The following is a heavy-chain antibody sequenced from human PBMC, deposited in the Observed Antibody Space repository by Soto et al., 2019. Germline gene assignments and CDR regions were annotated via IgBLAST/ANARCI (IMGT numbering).Heavy chain of an antibody. CDR1: GFTFSNYA. CDR3: AKDKGVFNWATSYFDY. Sequence: QVQLVESGGGVVQPGRSLRLSCAASGFTFSNYAMHWVRQAPGEGLEWVALTSYDGNNEYYTDSVKGRFTISRDNSKNTLFLQMNSPRPEDTAVYYCAKDKGVFNWATSYFDYWGQGALVTVSS. D-gene: IGHD1-1*01. CDR2: TSYDGNNE. J-gene: IGHJ4*02. V-gene: IGHV3-30*18.